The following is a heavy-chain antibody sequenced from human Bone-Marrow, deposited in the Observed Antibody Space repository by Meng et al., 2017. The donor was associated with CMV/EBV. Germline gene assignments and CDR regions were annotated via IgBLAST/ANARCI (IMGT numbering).Heavy chain of an antibody. CDR3: ARDWWLAAAGTAWFDP. J-gene: IGHJ5*02. V-gene: IGHV4-59*12. Sequence: SETLSLTCTVSGGSLISYYWSWVRQPPGKGLEWIGYIYYTGSTNYNPSLKSRVTISVDTSKNQFSLKLSSVTAADTAVYYCARDWWLAAAGTAWFDPWGQGTLVTVSS. CDR2: IYYTGST. CDR1: GGSLISYY. D-gene: IGHD6-13*01.